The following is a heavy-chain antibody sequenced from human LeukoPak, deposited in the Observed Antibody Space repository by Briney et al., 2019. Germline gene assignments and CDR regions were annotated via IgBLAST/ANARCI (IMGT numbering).Heavy chain of an antibody. CDR1: GGSISSYY. CDR2: IYYSGST. V-gene: IGHV4-59*01. J-gene: IGHJ4*02. Sequence: SETLSLTCTASGGSISSYYWSWIRQPPGKGLEWIGYIYYSGSTNYNPSLKSRVTISVDTSKNQFSLKLSSVTAADTAVYYCASGGYIYGSGSYQSDYWGQGTLVTVSS. D-gene: IGHD3-10*01. CDR3: ASGGYIYGSGSYQSDY.